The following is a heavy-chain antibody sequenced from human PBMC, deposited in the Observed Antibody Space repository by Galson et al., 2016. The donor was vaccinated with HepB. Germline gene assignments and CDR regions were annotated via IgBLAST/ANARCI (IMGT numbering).Heavy chain of an antibody. CDR2: NSAYNGNT. Sequence: SVKVSCKASGYTFTSYGISWVRQAPGQGLEWMGWNSAYNGNTNYAQKLQGRVSMTTDTSTSTAYMELRSLRSDDTAMYYCARDDSGGWYGFHYGMDVWGQGTTVTVSS. CDR1: GYTFTSYG. D-gene: IGHD6-19*01. J-gene: IGHJ6*02. CDR3: ARDDSGGWYGFHYGMDV. V-gene: IGHV1-18*01.